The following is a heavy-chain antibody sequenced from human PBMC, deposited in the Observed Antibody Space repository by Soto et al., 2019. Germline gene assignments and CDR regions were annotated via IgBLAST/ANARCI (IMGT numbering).Heavy chain of an antibody. V-gene: IGHV4-30-4*01. J-gene: IGHJ4*02. CDR2: IYYSGST. CDR3: ARVSEYSSGWFDY. CDR1: GGSISSGDYY. D-gene: IGHD6-19*01. Sequence: SETLSLTCTVSGGSISSGDYYWSWIRQPPGKGLEGIGYIYYSGSTYYTPSLKSRVTISVDTSKNQFSLKRSAVTAADTAVYYCARVSEYSSGWFDYWGQGTLVTVSS.